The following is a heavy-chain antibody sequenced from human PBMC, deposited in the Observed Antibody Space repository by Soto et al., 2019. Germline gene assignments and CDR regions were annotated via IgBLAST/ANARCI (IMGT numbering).Heavy chain of an antibody. V-gene: IGHV3-23*01. Sequence: GGSLRLSCAASGFKSVDYAMGWVRQAPGKGLEWVAAISGTGARTFYDDSVKGRFTISRDNSRSTLYLQMNSLRAEDTAVYYCARDWASGWSDYYYGMDVWGQGTTVTVSS. J-gene: IGHJ6*02. CDR2: ISGTGART. CDR1: GFKSVDYA. D-gene: IGHD6-19*01. CDR3: ARDWASGWSDYYYGMDV.